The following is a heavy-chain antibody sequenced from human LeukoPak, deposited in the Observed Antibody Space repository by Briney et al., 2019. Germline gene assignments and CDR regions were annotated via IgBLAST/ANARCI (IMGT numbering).Heavy chain of an antibody. CDR1: GGSISSYY. D-gene: IGHD3-22*01. Sequence: SETLSLTCTVSGGSISSYYWSWIRQPPGKGLEWIGYIYYSGSTNYNPSLKSRVTISVDTSKNQFSLKLSSVTAADTAVYYCARDRYYYDCSSNGMDVWGQGTTVTVSS. CDR3: ARDRYYYDCSSNGMDV. V-gene: IGHV4-59*01. CDR2: IYYSGST. J-gene: IGHJ6*02.